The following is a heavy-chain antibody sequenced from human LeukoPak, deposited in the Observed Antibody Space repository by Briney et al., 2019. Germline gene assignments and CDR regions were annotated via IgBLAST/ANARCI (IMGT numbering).Heavy chain of an antibody. CDR3: ARDNVLLWFGGYDY. D-gene: IGHD3-10*01. J-gene: IGHJ4*02. Sequence: SETLSLTCTVSGGSISSYYWSWIRQPAGKGLEWIGRIYTSGSTNYNPSLKSRVTMSVDTSKNQFSLKLSSVTAADTAVYYCARDNVLLWFGGYDYWGQGTLVTVSS. CDR2: IYTSGST. V-gene: IGHV4-4*07. CDR1: GGSISSYY.